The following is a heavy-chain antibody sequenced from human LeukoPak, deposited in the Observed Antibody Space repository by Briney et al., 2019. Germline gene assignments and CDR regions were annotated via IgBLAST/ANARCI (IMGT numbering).Heavy chain of an antibody. J-gene: IGHJ4*02. CDR3: ARAEVVVPAAIHYFDY. CDR2: IYYSGST. CDR1: GYSISSGYY. Sequence: SETLSLTCSVSGYSISSGYYWGWIRQPPGKGLECIGTIYYSGSTHYNPSLKSRVTISVDTSKNQFSLKLTSVTAADTAVYYCARAEVVVPAAIHYFDYWGPGTLLTVSS. V-gene: IGHV4-38-2*02. D-gene: IGHD2-2*01.